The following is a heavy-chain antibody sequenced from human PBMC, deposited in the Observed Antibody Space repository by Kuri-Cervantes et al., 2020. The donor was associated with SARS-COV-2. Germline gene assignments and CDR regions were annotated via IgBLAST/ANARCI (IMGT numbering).Heavy chain of an antibody. CDR2: IYYRGST. D-gene: IGHD2-15*01. Sequence: LRLFCSVPGGSINNYCWSWIRQPPGKGLEWIGYIYYRGSTNYNPSLKSRVTISVDTSKNQFSLKLSSVTAADTAVYYCARVGGNCSGGSCYFSGFDYWGHGTLVTGSS. J-gene: IGHJ4*01. V-gene: IGHV4-59*01. CDR3: ARVGGNCSGGSCYFSGFDY. CDR1: GGSINNYC.